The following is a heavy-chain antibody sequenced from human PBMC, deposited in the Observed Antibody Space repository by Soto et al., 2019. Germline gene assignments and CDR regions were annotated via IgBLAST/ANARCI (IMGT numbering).Heavy chain of an antibody. Sequence: EVQLVESGGGLVQPGGSLRLSCAASGFTVSSNYMSWVRQAPGKGLEWVSVIYSGGSTYYADSVKGRFTISRHNSKNTLYLQMNSLRAEDTAVYYCAGVGVIAAAGPFDPWGQGTLVTVSS. CDR3: AGVGVIAAAGPFDP. V-gene: IGHV3-53*04. D-gene: IGHD6-13*01. CDR2: IYSGGST. CDR1: GFTVSSNY. J-gene: IGHJ5*02.